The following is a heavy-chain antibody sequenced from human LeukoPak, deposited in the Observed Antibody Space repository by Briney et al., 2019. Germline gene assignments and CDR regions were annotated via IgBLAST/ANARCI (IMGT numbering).Heavy chain of an antibody. CDR1: GFTFSNYW. D-gene: IGHD5-18*01. J-gene: IGHJ5*02. CDR2: INSDGSST. CDR3: TRDPHGYWWFDP. V-gene: IGHV3-74*03. Sequence: PGGSLRLSCVASGFTFSNYWMHWVRQDPGKGLVWVSRINSDGSSTTYADSVKGRFTISRGNAKNTLYLQMNSLRAEDTAVYYCTRDPHGYWWFDPWGQGTLVTVSS.